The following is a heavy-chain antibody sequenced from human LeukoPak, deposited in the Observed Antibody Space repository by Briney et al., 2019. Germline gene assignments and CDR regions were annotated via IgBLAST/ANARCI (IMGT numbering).Heavy chain of an antibody. D-gene: IGHD4-17*01. V-gene: IGHV1-69*02. CDR2: IIPILGIA. J-gene: IGHJ4*02. CDR1: GGTFSSYT. Sequence: SVKVSCKASGGTFSSYTISWVRQAPGQGLEWMGRIIPILGIANYAQKFQGRVTITADKSTSTAYAELSSLRSEDTAVYYCARVARFQDYGDHGVFDYWGQGTLVTVSS. CDR3: ARVARFQDYGDHGVFDY.